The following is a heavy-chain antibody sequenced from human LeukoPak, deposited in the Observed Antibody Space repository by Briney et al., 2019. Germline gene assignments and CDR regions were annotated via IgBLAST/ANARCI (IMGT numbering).Heavy chain of an antibody. Sequence: GGSLRLSCAASGFTFSSYGMHWVRQAPGKGLEWVAFIRYDGSNKYYEDSVKGRFTISRDSSKNTLYLQMSSLRDEDTAVYYCAKNNDYGGSYWYFDLWGRGTLVTVSS. CDR1: GFTFSSYG. D-gene: IGHD4-23*01. CDR3: AKNNDYGGSYWYFDL. J-gene: IGHJ2*01. V-gene: IGHV3-30*02. CDR2: IRYDGSNK.